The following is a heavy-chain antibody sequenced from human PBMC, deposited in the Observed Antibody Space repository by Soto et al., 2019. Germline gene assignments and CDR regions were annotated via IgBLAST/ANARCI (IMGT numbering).Heavy chain of an antibody. CDR2: VHHTGTS. J-gene: IGHJ6*02. CDR3: ARRRDSSRYFYGMDV. CDR1: GESFNDYF. Sequence: QVALQQWGAGLLKPSQTLSLTCAVYGESFNDYFWTWIRQSPGGGLEWLAEVHHTGTSYYNPSLKRRLTDSFDTSRNQFSLNLTSLTAAETDTYSCARRRDSSRYFYGMDVWGQGTTVVVSS. D-gene: IGHD6-13*01. V-gene: IGHV4-34*02.